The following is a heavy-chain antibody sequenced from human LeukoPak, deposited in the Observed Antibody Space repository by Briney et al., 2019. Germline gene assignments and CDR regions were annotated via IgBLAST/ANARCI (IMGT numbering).Heavy chain of an antibody. V-gene: IGHV4-59*01. Sequence: SETLSLTCTVSGGSISSYHWSWIRQPPGKGLECIGYIYYSGSTNYNPSLKSRVTISVDTSKNQFSLKLSSVTAADTAVYYCARARIYYDSSDYYYEGDAFDIWGQGTMVTVSS. CDR2: IYYSGST. CDR3: ARARIYYDSSDYYYEGDAFDI. J-gene: IGHJ3*02. D-gene: IGHD3-22*01. CDR1: GGSISSYH.